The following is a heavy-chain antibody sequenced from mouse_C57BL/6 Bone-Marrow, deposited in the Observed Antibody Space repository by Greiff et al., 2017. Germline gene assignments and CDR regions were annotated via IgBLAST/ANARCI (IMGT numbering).Heavy chain of an antibody. D-gene: IGHD1-1*01. V-gene: IGHV1-26*01. J-gene: IGHJ2*01. Sequence: EVKLQQSGPELVKPGASVKISCKASGYTFTDYYMNWVKQSHGKSLEWIGDINPNNGGTSYNQKFKGKATLTVDKSSSTAYMELRSLTSEDSAVYYCARNGSSSFDYWGQGTTLTVSS. CDR1: GYTFTDYY. CDR2: INPNNGGT. CDR3: ARNGSSSFDY.